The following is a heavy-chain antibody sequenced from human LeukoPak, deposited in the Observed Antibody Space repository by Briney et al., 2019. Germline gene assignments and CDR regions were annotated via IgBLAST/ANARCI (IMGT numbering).Heavy chain of an antibody. CDR1: GGSFSGYY. V-gene: IGHV4-34*01. D-gene: IGHD3-16*02. CDR2: INHSGST. Sequence: SETLSLTCAVYGGSFSGYYWSWIRQPPGKGLEWIGEINHSGSTNYNPSLKSRVTISVDTSKNQFSLKLSSVPAADTAVYYCARDPYVWGSYRYRFDYWGQGTLVTVSS. J-gene: IGHJ4*02. CDR3: ARDPYVWGSYRYRFDY.